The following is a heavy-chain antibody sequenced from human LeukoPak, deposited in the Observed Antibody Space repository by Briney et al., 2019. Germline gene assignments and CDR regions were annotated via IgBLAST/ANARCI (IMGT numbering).Heavy chain of an antibody. J-gene: IGHJ6*02. V-gene: IGHV4-34*01. CDR3: ARAPWDYYDSSGVQTGRNYYYYYGMDV. D-gene: IGHD3-22*01. CDR1: GGSFSGYY. Sequence: SETLSLTCAVYGGSFSGYYWSWIRQPPGKGLEWIGEINHSGSTNYNPSLKSRVTISVDTSKNQFSLKLSSVTAADTAVYYCARAPWDYYDSSGVQTGRNYYYYYGMDVWGQGTTVTVSS. CDR2: INHSGST.